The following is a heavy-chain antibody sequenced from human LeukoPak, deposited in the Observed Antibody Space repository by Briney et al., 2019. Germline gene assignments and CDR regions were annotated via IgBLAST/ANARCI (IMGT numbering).Heavy chain of an antibody. CDR2: INHSGST. CDR1: GGSFSGYY. V-gene: IGHV4-34*01. Sequence: SETLSLTCAVYGGSFSGYYWSWIRQPPGKGLEWIGEINHSGSTNYNPSLKSRVTISVDTSKNQFSLKLSSVTAADTAVYYCARGTYYYDSSGYYRAGAHYFDYWGQGTLVTVSS. D-gene: IGHD3-22*01. J-gene: IGHJ4*02. CDR3: ARGTYYYDSSGYYRAGAHYFDY.